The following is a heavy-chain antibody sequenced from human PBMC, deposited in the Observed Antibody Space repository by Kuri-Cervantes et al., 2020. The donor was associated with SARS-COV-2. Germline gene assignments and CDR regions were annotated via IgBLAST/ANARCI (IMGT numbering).Heavy chain of an antibody. CDR2: IRYDGSNK. Sequence: LSLTCAASGFTFSSYGIHWVRQAPGKGLEWVAFIRYDGSNKYYADSVKGRFTISRDNSKNTLYLQMNSLRAEDTAVYYCAKDLGYCSGGSCYADYFDYWGQGTLVTVSS. J-gene: IGHJ4*02. V-gene: IGHV3-30*02. D-gene: IGHD2-15*01. CDR3: AKDLGYCSGGSCYADYFDY. CDR1: GFTFSSYG.